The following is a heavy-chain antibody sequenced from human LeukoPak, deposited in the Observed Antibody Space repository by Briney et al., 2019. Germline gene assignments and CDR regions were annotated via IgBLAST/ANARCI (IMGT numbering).Heavy chain of an antibody. CDR2: IVVGSGNT. Sequence: SVKVSCKASGFTFTSSAVQWVRQARGQRLEWIGWIVVGSGNTNYAQKFQGRVTMTRDTSTSTVYMELSSLRSEDTAVYYCARDRVGVVTPGDAFDIWGQGTMVTVSS. J-gene: IGHJ3*02. CDR3: ARDRVGVVTPGDAFDI. V-gene: IGHV1-58*01. CDR1: GFTFTSSA. D-gene: IGHD4-23*01.